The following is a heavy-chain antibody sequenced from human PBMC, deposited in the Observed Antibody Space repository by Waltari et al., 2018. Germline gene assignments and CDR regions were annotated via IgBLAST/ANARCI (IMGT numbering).Heavy chain of an antibody. V-gene: IGHV3-48*04. CDR3: ARDLDYGGNSVWHFDY. Sequence: EVQLVESGGGLVQPGGSLRLSCAASGFTFSSYSMNWVRQAPGKGLEWVSYISSSSSTIDYADSVKGRFTISRDNAKNSLYLQMNSLRAEDTAVYYCARDLDYGGNSVWHFDYWGQGTLVTVSS. J-gene: IGHJ4*02. D-gene: IGHD4-17*01. CDR2: ISSSSSTI. CDR1: GFTFSSYS.